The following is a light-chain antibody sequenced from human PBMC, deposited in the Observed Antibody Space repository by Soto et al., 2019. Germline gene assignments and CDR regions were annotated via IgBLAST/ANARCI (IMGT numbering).Light chain of an antibody. V-gene: IGKV3-11*01. CDR3: QPRSKWTYT. Sequence: EIVLTQSPATLSLSPGERATLSCRASQSVRSYLAWYQKKPGQGPRLRIYDTSKRSSGIPARFSGTGSGTDFTLTIRSLEPEDLAVSYCQPRSKWTYTFGQGTQLEIK. CDR1: QSVRSY. J-gene: IGKJ2*01. CDR2: DTS.